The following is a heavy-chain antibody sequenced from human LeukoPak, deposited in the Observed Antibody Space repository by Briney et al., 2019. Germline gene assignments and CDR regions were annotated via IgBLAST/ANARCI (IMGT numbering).Heavy chain of an antibody. CDR1: GGSISSYY. D-gene: IGHD3-10*01. Sequence: PSETLSLTCTVSGGSISSYYWSWIRQPPGKGLEWIGYIYYSGSTNYNPSLKSRVTISVDTSKNQFSLKLSSVTAADTAVYYCARSFRHGSGSYPFDYWGQGTLVTVSS. CDR3: ARSFRHGSGSYPFDY. CDR2: IYYSGST. J-gene: IGHJ4*02. V-gene: IGHV4-59*01.